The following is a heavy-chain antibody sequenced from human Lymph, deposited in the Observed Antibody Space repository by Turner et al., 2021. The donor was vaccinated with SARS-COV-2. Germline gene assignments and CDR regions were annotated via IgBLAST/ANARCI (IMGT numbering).Heavy chain of an antibody. CDR3: AIRRWLRGPIDY. CDR2: ISYSGRT. CDR1: GGSIISSSYY. J-gene: IGHJ4*02. V-gene: IGHV4-39*02. D-gene: IGHD5-12*01. Sequence: QLQLQESGPGLVKPSETLSLTCTVSGGSIISSSYYWGWIRQLPGKGLEWIGSISYSGRTYHNPSLKSRVTISVDTSKNHFSLKLSSVTAADTALYYCAIRRWLRGPIDYWGQGTLVTVSS.